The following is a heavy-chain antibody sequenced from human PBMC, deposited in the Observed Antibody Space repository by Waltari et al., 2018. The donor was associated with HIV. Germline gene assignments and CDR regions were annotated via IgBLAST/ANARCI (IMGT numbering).Heavy chain of an antibody. V-gene: IGHV4-39*02. Sequence: QLHLQESGPGLVKPSETLSLTCNVSGGSVSSSIYYWGWIRQPPGKGLEWVGYVDHRGGTQYNPSLQSRVAIFVDTSKNHFSLKLNSVTAADTAVFFCARGTYGDALDMWGQGTMVIVSS. CDR1: GGSVSSSIYY. D-gene: IGHD4-17*01. CDR2: VDHRGGT. J-gene: IGHJ3*02. CDR3: ARGTYGDALDM.